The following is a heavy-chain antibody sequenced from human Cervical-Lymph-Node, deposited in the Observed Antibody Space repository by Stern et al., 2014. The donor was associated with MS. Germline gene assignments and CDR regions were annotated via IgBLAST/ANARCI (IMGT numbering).Heavy chain of an antibody. V-gene: IGHV1-46*01. CDR2: INPSGDST. CDR3: ASGRLGY. Sequence: VQLVESGAEVKKPGASVKISCKAPGYKFTNYYIHWMRQAPGQVPEWMGMINPSGDSTTYAQKFKGRVTMTRDTSTSTVYMELSRLRSEDAAVYYCASGRLGYWGQGTQVTVSS. J-gene: IGHJ4*02. CDR1: GYKFTNYY.